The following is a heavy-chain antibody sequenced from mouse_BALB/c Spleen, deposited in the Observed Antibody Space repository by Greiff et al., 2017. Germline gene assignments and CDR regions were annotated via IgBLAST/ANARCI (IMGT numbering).Heavy chain of an antibody. CDR3: ARDLNYYGSRGFAY. Sequence: VQLQQSGPGLVAPSQSLSITCTVSGFSLTGYGVNWVRQPPGKGLEWLGMIWGDGSTDYNSALKSRLSISKDNSKSQVFLKMNSLQTDDTARYYCARDLNYYGSRGFAYWGQGTLVTVSA. V-gene: IGHV2-6-7*01. CDR1: GFSLTGYG. D-gene: IGHD1-1*01. J-gene: IGHJ3*01. CDR2: IWGDGST.